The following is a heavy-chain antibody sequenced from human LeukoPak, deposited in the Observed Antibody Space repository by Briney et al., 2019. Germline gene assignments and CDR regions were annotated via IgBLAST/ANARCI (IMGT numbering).Heavy chain of an antibody. CDR1: GFRFESYT. V-gene: IGHV3-21*01. J-gene: IGHJ4*02. D-gene: IGHD6-19*01. CDR2: ISSSSSYI. CDR3: ARGDEQWLPPSDY. Sequence: SVRPSGEDRGFRFESYTRKSLHHEKRKGLEWVSSISSSSSYIYYADSVKGRFTISRDNAKNSLYLQMNSLRAEDTAVYYCARGDEQWLPPSDYWGQGTLVTVSS.